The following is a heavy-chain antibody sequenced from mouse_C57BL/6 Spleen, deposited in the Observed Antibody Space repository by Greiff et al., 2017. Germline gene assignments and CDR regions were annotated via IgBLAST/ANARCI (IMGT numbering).Heavy chain of an antibody. CDR1: GYTFTSYW. J-gene: IGHJ3*01. Sequence: VQLQQPGAELVRPGSSVKLSCKASGYTFTSYWMDWVKQRPGQGLEWIGNIYPSDSETHYNQKFKDKATLTVDKSSSTAYMQLSSLTSEDSAVYYCARWRDYYGRSYGWFAYWGQGTLVTVSA. V-gene: IGHV1-61*01. CDR2: IYPSDSET. D-gene: IGHD1-1*01. CDR3: ARWRDYYGRSYGWFAY.